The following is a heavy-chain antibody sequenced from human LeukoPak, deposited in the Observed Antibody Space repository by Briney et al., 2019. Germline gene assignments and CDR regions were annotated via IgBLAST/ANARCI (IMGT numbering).Heavy chain of an antibody. CDR1: GYIFTPHH. J-gene: IGHJ4*02. Sequence: ASVKVSCTTSGYIFTPHHIHWMRQAPGQGLELLGWVSAANNPEYSQKFQGRVVITRDASATTSYLELNSLRSEDTAIYYCAMSVEMPPIPSFDFWGQGTLVTVSS. CDR3: AMSVEMPPIPSFDF. CDR2: VSAANNP. D-gene: IGHD5-24*01. V-gene: IGHV1-3*01.